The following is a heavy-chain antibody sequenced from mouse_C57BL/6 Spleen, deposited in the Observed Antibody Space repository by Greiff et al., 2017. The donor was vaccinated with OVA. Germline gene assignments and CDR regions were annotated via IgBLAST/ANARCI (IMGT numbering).Heavy chain of an antibody. CDR3: VYSNYPAWFAY. Sequence: VQLQQSGAELVRPGASVKLSCTASGFNIKDYYMHWVKQRPEQGLEWIGRIDPEDGDTEYAPKFQGKATMTADTSSTTAYLQLSSLTSEDTAVYYWVYSNYPAWFAYWGQGTLVTVSA. D-gene: IGHD2-5*01. J-gene: IGHJ3*01. CDR2: IDPEDGDT. V-gene: IGHV14-1*01. CDR1: GFNIKDYY.